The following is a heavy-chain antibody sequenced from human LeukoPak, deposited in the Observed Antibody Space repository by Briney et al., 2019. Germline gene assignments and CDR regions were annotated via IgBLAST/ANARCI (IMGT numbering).Heavy chain of an antibody. CDR3: ARGPNDFWSGYYYYYYYMDV. Sequence: TSDPLSLPCTVYGGSFSGYYWSGLRQPPGKGREWIGEINHSGSTNYNTSVKSRVTISVDTSKNQFSLKLSSVTAADTAVYYCARGPNDFWSGYYYYYYYMDVWGKGTTVTVSS. J-gene: IGHJ6*03. V-gene: IGHV4-34*01. D-gene: IGHD3-3*01. CDR1: GGSFSGYY. CDR2: INHSGST.